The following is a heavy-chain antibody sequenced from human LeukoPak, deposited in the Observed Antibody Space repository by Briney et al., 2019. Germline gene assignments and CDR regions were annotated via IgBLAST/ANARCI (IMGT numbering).Heavy chain of an antibody. CDR3: ARTSELWPHDAFDI. D-gene: IGHD5-18*01. V-gene: IGHV3-53*01. Sequence: TGGSLRLSCAASGFTFSTYAMNWVRQAPGKGLEWVSVIYSGGSTYYADSVKGRFTISRDNSKNTLYLQMNSLRAEDTAVYYCARTSELWPHDAFDIWGQGTMVTVSS. CDR2: IYSGGST. J-gene: IGHJ3*02. CDR1: GFTFSTYA.